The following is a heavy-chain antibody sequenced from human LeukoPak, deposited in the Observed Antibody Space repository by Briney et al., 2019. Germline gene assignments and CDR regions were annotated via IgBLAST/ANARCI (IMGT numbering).Heavy chain of an antibody. Sequence: SETLSLTCAVYGGSFSGYYWSWIRQPPGKGLEWIGEINHSGSTNYNPSLKSRVTISVDTSKNQFSLKLSSVTAADTAVYYCARGGIYDYWGQGTLVTVSS. J-gene: IGHJ4*02. CDR3: ARGGIYDY. V-gene: IGHV4-34*01. CDR2: INHSGST. D-gene: IGHD2/OR15-2a*01. CDR1: GGSFSGYY.